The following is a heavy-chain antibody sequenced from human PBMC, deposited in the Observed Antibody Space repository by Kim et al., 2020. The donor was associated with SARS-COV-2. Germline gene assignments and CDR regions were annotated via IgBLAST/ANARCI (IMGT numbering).Heavy chain of an antibody. CDR2: IYYSGST. CDR1: GGSISSSSYY. Sequence: SETLSLTCTVSGGSISSSSYYWGWIRQPPGKGLEWIGSIYYSGSTYYNPSLKSRVTISVDTSKNQFSLKLSSVTAADTAVYYCARRGLGRGWYFDLWGRGTLVTVSS. CDR3: ARRGLGRGWYFDL. D-gene: IGHD7-27*01. V-gene: IGHV4-39*01. J-gene: IGHJ2*01.